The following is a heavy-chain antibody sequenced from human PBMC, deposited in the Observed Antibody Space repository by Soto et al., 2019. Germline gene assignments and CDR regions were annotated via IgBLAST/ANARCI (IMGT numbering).Heavy chain of an antibody. J-gene: IGHJ6*02. CDR3: AKDLSGSGSYFNYYYYYGIDV. V-gene: IGHV3-30*18. CDR1: GFTFSSYG. CDR2: ISYDGSNK. D-gene: IGHD3-10*01. Sequence: GGSLRLSCAASGFTFSSYGMHWVRQAPGKGLEWVAVISYDGSNKYYADSVKGRFTISRDNSKNTLYLQMNSLRAEDTAVYYCAKDLSGSGSYFNYYYYYGIDVWGQGTTVTVSS.